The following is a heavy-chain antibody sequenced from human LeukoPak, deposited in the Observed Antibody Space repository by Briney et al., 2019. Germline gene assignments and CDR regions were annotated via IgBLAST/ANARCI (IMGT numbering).Heavy chain of an antibody. CDR3: ARGESVAEFDY. D-gene: IGHD6-19*01. CDR1: GGTFSSYA. V-gene: IGHV1-8*03. J-gene: IGHJ4*02. CDR2: MNPNSGNT. Sequence: ASVKVSCKASGGTFSSYAISWVRQATGQGLEWMGWMNPNSGNTGYAQKFQGRVTITRNTSISTAYMELSSLRSEDTAVYYCARGESVAEFDYWGQGTLVTVSS.